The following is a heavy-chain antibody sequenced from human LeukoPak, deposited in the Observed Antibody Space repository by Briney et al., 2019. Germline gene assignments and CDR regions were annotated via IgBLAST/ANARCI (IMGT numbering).Heavy chain of an antibody. CDR3: AKGLAVTAPPGFDY. CDR2: INWNSGSI. J-gene: IGHJ4*02. Sequence: GGSLRLSCVASGFTFDDYAMHWVRQAPGKGLEWVSGINWNSGSIGYADSVKGRFTISRDNAKNSLYLQMNSLRAEDTALYYCAKGLAVTAPPGFDYWGQGTLVTVSS. V-gene: IGHV3-9*01. D-gene: IGHD2-21*02. CDR1: GFTFDDYA.